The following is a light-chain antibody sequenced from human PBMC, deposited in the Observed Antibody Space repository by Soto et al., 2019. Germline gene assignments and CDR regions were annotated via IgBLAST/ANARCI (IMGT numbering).Light chain of an antibody. CDR1: QIISSY. CDR2: AAS. CDR3: QQSDSTPPS. V-gene: IGKV1-39*01. J-gene: IGKJ2*01. Sequence: DIQMTQSPSSLSASVGDRVTITCRASQIISSYLNWYQQKPGKAPKLLIYAASSLQSGVPSRFSGSGSGTDFTLTSSSLQPEDFATYYWQQSDSTPPSFGQGTKLEIK.